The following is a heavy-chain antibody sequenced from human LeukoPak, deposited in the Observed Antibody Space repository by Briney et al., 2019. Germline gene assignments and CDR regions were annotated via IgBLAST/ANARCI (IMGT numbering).Heavy chain of an antibody. CDR2: IWYDGSNK. J-gene: IGHJ4*02. CDR1: GFTFSSYA. D-gene: IGHD3-3*02. Sequence: GGSLRLSCAASGFTFSSYAMHWVRQAPGKGLEWVAVIWYDGSNKYYADSVKGRFTISRDNSKNTLYLQMNSLRAEDTAVYYCARGISSWYLDYWGQGTLVTVSS. CDR3: ARGISSWYLDY. V-gene: IGHV3-33*08.